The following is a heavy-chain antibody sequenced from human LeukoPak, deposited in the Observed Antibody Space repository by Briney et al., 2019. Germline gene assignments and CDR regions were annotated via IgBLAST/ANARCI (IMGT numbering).Heavy chain of an antibody. V-gene: IGHV1-3*01. Sequence: GASVKVSCKASGYIFTKYVVHWVRQAPGQRPEWMGWIEAGNGDTKYSQNFQDRLTITRDTSASTVYMELSSLTSEDTALYYCARDDCGDTCYPGGYWGQGTLVTVSS. CDR3: ARDDCGDTCYPGGY. D-gene: IGHD2-21*01. CDR1: GYIFTKYV. J-gene: IGHJ4*02. CDR2: IEAGNGDT.